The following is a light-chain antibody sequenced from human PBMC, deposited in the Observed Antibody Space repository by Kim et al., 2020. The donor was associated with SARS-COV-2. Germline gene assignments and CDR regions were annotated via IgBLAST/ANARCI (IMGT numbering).Light chain of an antibody. V-gene: IGLV3-1*01. CDR1: NLGDKC. Sequence: VSRSPGQTATLACSGDNLGDKCICWDRQESGQSPGLVIYQNYKRPSGIPERFSGSNSGNTATLTISGTQAMDEADYYCQAWDFNRVFGRGTQLTVL. CDR2: QNY. J-gene: IGLJ3*02. CDR3: QAWDFNRV.